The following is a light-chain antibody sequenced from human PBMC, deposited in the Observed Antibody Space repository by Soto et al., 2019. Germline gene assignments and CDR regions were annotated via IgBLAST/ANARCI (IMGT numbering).Light chain of an antibody. V-gene: IGKV3-20*01. J-gene: IGKJ4*01. CDR1: QSVSSNY. CDR2: GAS. Sequence: EIVLTQSPGTLSLSPGQRATLSCRASQSVSSNYLAWYQQKSGQAPRLLIYGASNRAAGIPERFSGSGSGTDFTLSISRLEPEDFAVYYCQQYGSSPLTFGGGTKVEI. CDR3: QQYGSSPLT.